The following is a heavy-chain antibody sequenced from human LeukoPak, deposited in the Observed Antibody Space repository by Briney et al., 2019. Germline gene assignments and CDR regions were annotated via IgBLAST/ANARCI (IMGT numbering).Heavy chain of an antibody. V-gene: IGHV3-48*03. CDR1: GFTFDDYG. D-gene: IGHD3-10*02. CDR3: AELGITMIGGV. Sequence: GGSLRLSCAASGFTFDDYGMSWVRHAPGKGLEWVSYIHSSGSTIYYADSVKGRFTISRDNAKNSLYLQMNSLRAEDTAVYYCAELGITMIGGVWGKGTTVTISS. CDR2: IHSSGSTI. J-gene: IGHJ6*04.